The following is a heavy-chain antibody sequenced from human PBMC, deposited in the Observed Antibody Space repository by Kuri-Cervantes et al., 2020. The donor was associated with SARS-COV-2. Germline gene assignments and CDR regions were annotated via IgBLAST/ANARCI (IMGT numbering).Heavy chain of an antibody. Sequence: SETLSLSCTVSGASMSDPMSHYYWNWIRLTPGKGLECIGYIFHTGGNSQNPSLKSRVTISLDTSKNQFSLSLNSVTPADTAVYYCATKLFGEHWFDPWGQGILVTVSS. CDR3: ATKLFGEHWFDP. CDR2: IFHTGGN. D-gene: IGHD3-10*01. V-gene: IGHV4-61*01. J-gene: IGHJ5*02. CDR1: GASMSDPMSHYY.